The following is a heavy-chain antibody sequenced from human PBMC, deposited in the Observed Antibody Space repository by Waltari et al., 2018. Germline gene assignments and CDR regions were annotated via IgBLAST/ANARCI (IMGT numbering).Heavy chain of an antibody. CDR2: IHGSGRA. D-gene: IGHD2-15*01. V-gene: IGHV4-4*02. J-gene: IGHJ4*02. CDR1: GDSVTNTYW. CDR3: ARDRGRGLYLDS. Sequence: QLQLQESGPGLVRPSGTLSLACVVSGDSVTNTYWWSWVRQSPGKGLEWIGQIHGSGRANYNPSFGSRVSVSMYTSNNQFSLKVTSATAADTAIYYCARDRGRGLYLDSWGQGILVTVSP.